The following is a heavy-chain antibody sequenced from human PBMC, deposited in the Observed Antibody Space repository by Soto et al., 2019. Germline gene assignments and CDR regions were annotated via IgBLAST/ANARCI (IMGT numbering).Heavy chain of an antibody. CDR3: ARDLGAYSGYDSRYYYYYYGMDV. Sequence: QVQLVESGGGVVQPGRSLRLSCAASGFTFSSYGMHWVRQAPGKGLEWVAVIWYDGSNKYYADSVKGRFTISRDNSKNTLYLQMNILRAEDTAVYYCARDLGAYSGYDSRYYYYYYGMDVWGQGTTVTVSS. J-gene: IGHJ6*02. CDR1: GFTFSSYG. D-gene: IGHD5-12*01. V-gene: IGHV3-33*01. CDR2: IWYDGSNK.